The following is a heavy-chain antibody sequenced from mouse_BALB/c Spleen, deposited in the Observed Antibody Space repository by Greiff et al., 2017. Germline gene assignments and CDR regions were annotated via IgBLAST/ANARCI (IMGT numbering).Heavy chain of an antibody. CDR3: ARHLYYDYDGGYYFDY. V-gene: IGHV5-12-2*01. CDR1: GFTFSSYT. J-gene: IGHJ2*01. D-gene: IGHD2-4*01. CDR2: ISNGGGST. Sequence: EVKLMESGGGLVQPGGSLKLSCAASGFTFSSYTMSWVRQTPEKRLEWVAYISNGGGSTYYPDTVKGRFTISRDNAKNTLYLQMSSLKSEDTAMYYCARHLYYDYDGGYYFDYWGQGTTLTVSS.